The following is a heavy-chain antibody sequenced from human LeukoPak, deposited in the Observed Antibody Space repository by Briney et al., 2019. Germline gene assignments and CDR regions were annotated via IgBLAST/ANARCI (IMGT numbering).Heavy chain of an antibody. J-gene: IGHJ6*03. V-gene: IGHV1-69*05. CDR3: ARDHHDYSNPCDSGYYYYYMDV. CDR2: IIPIFGTA. D-gene: IGHD4-11*01. Sequence: GSSVKVSCKASGGTFSSYAISWVRQAPGQGLEWMGGIIPIFGTANYAQKFQGRVTITTDESTSTAYMELSSLRSEDTAVYYCARDHHDYSNPCDSGYYYYYMDVWGKGTTVTVSS. CDR1: GGTFSSYA.